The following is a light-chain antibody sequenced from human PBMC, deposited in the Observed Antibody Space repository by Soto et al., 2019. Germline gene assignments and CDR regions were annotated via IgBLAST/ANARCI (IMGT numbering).Light chain of an antibody. J-gene: IGLJ1*01. Sequence: QSALTQPASVSGSPGQSVTISCTGASGDVGGHDYVSWYQQHPGKAPKLMIYDVSNRPSGVPNRFSGSKSGNTASLTVSGLQAEDEADYYCCSCSGSSPLCVFGTGTKLTVL. CDR3: CSCSGSSPLCV. CDR1: SGDVGGHDY. V-gene: IGLV2-14*01. CDR2: DVS.